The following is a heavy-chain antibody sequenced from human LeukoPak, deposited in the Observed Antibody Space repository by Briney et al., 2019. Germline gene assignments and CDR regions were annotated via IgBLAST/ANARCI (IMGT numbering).Heavy chain of an antibody. CDR2: IMPLFGTA. D-gene: IGHD4-17*01. CDR1: GGTFSSYA. Sequence: SVKVSCKASGGTFSSYAISWVRQAPGQGLEWLGGIMPLFGTAGYAQKFQGRVTITKDESTRTVYLELTSLTSDDTAVYYCARDVHGDYGSGWFDPWGQGTLVYFSS. V-gene: IGHV1-69*05. CDR3: ARDVHGDYGSGWFDP. J-gene: IGHJ5*02.